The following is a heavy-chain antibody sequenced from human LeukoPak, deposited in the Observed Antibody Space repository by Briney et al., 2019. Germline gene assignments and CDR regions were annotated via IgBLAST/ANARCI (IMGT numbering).Heavy chain of an antibody. V-gene: IGHV3-11*06. CDR1: GFTFSDYH. J-gene: IGHJ5*02. CDR3: ARDRSHYYDTSGYTNWFDP. D-gene: IGHD3-22*01. CDR2: ISTSGSYT. Sequence: GGSLRLSCAASGFTFSDYHMSWIRQAPGKGLEWVSYISTSGSYTNYADSVEGRFTISRDNAKNSLYLQMSSLGGEDTAMYYCARDRSHYYDTSGYTNWFDPWGQGTLVTVSS.